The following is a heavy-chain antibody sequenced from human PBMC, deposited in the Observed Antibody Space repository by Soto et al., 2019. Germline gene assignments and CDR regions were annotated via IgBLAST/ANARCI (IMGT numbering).Heavy chain of an antibody. J-gene: IGHJ6*02. CDR3: ARHPVATIKPAYYGMDV. V-gene: IGHV5-51*01. D-gene: IGHD5-12*01. CDR1: GYSFTSDW. CDR2: IYPGDSDT. Sequence: GESLKISCKGSGYSFTSDWIGWVRQMPGKGLEWMGIIYPGDSDTRYSPSFQGQVTISADKSISTAYLQWSSLKASDTAMYYCARHPVATIKPAYYGMDVWGQGTTVTVSS.